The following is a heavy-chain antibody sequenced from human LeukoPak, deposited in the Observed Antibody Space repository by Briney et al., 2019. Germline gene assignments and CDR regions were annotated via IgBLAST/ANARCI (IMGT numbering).Heavy chain of an antibody. CDR2: INQDGSEK. Sequence: GGSLRLSCAASGFTFSSHWMSWVRQAPGKGLELVANINQDGSEKSYVDSVKGRFTISRDNVKNSLYLQMNSLRAEDTAFYYCARDGADSGLYFDYWGQGTLVTVSS. CDR3: ARDGADSGLYFDY. CDR1: GFTFSSHW. V-gene: IGHV3-7*01. J-gene: IGHJ4*02. D-gene: IGHD4/OR15-4a*01.